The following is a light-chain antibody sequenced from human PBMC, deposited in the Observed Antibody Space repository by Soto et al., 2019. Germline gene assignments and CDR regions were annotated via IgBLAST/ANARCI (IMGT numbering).Light chain of an antibody. J-gene: IGKJ5*01. CDR1: QSVSRSY. V-gene: IGKV3-20*01. CDR2: DAS. Sequence: PGETATLSCRASQSVSRSYLDWYQQEPGQAPRLLLYDASTRATGIPDRFSGSGSGTDFTLTVNKLEPEDCAVYYCQQYGSASTTFGQGTRLEIK. CDR3: QQYGSASTT.